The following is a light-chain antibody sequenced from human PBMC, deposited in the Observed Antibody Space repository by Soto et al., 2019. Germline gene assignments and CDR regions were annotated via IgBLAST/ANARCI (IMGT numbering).Light chain of an antibody. CDR1: QSISSG. CDR3: QQYNAYSRM. Sequence: DIQMTQSPSTLSASVGDRVTITCRASQSISSGLAWYQQKPGKAPNLLIYKASTLESGVPSRFSGSGSGTELTLTISSLQPDDFATYYCQQYNAYSRMFGQGTKVDIK. CDR2: KAS. V-gene: IGKV1-5*03. J-gene: IGKJ1*01.